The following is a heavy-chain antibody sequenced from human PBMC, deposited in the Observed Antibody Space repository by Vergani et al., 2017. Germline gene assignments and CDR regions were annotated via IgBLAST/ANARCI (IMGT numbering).Heavy chain of an antibody. D-gene: IGHD2-8*01. CDR1: GFTLGDYA. CDR3: ARSGYCAHGVCYMTYYYYMDV. Sequence: VQLVESGGGLVKPGGSLRLSCSGSGFTLGDYAMTWVRQAPGKGLEWVAFIWYDGSKEYYADSVKGRFTISRDNSKNTLYLQMKNLRAADTAVHYCARSGYCAHGVCYMTYYYYMDVWGKGTAVTVSS. CDR2: IWYDGSKE. J-gene: IGHJ6*03. V-gene: IGHV3-33*01.